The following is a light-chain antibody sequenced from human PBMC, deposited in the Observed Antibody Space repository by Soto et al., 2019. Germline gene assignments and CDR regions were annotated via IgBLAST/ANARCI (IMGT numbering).Light chain of an antibody. CDR1: QSVSSSY. Sequence: EIVLTQSPGTMSLSPGESATLSCRASQSVSSSYLAWYQQKPGQAPRLLIYGASSRATGIPDRFSGSGSGTDFTLTISSREPEDFAVYYCQQYGSSPPTFGQGTKVEIK. V-gene: IGKV3-20*01. J-gene: IGKJ1*01. CDR3: QQYGSSPPT. CDR2: GAS.